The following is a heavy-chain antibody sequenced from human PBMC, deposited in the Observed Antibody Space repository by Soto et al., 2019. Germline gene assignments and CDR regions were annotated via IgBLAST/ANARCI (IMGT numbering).Heavy chain of an antibody. Sequence: ASVKVSCKASGYTFTSYGISWLRQGAGQGLEWMGWISAYNGNTNYAQKLQGRVTMTTDTSTSTAYMELRSLRSDDTAVYYCAREYYASSGYYYVRGPFDYWGQGTLVTVSS. CDR1: GYTFTSYG. D-gene: IGHD3-22*01. J-gene: IGHJ4*02. CDR3: AREYYASSGYYYVRGPFDY. CDR2: ISAYNGNT. V-gene: IGHV1-18*04.